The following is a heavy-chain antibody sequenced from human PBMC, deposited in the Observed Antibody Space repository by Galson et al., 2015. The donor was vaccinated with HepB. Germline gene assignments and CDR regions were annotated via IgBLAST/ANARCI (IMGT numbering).Heavy chain of an antibody. V-gene: IGHV3-64D*06. CDR1: GFTFSSFP. J-gene: IGHJ4*02. Sequence: SLRLSCAASGFTFSSFPMHWVRQAPGKGLEYVSAISRNGGSTYYADSVKGRFTISRDNSKNTLYLQMSSLRPEDTAVYYCERVPEAAYSGSSTGDYWGQGTLVTVSS. CDR2: ISRNGGST. D-gene: IGHD1-26*01. CDR3: ERVPEAAYSGSSTGDY.